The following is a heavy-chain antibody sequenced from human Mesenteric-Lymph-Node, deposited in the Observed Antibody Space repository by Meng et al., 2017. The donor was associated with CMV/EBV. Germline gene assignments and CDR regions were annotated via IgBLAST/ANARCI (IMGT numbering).Heavy chain of an antibody. V-gene: IGHV4-39*07. CDR2: LFDTGRT. Sequence: GSLRPSCTVPGDSITSSNYYWGWIRQPPGKGLEWIGSLFDTGRTYYSPSLKSRVTISADTSKNHFSLKLSSVTAADTAVFYCLIHRSYDFWSGYHWFDRWGQGTLVTVSS. J-gene: IGHJ5*02. CDR1: GDSITSSNYY. CDR3: LIHRSYDFWSGYHWFDR. D-gene: IGHD3-3*01.